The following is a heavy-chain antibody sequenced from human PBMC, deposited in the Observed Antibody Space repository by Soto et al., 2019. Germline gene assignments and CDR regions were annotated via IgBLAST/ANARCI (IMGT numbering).Heavy chain of an antibody. Sequence: GGSLRLSCAASGFTFSSYGMHWVRQAPGKGLEWVAVISYDGSNKYYADSVKGRFTISRDNSKNTLYLQMNSLRAEDTAVYYCAKDYRVGATYEFGVWGQGTTVTVSS. CDR1: GFTFSSYG. CDR3: AKDYRVGATYEFGV. CDR2: ISYDGSNK. D-gene: IGHD1-26*01. V-gene: IGHV3-30*18. J-gene: IGHJ6*02.